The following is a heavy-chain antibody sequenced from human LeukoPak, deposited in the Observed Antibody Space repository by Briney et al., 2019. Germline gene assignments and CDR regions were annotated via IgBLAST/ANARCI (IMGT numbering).Heavy chain of an antibody. V-gene: IGHV3-30*18. Sequence: PGRSLRLSCAASGFTFSSYGMHWVRQAPGKGLEWVAVISYDGSNKYYADSVKGRFTISRDNSKNTLYLQMNSLRAEDTAEYYCAKGGEMATNWGQGTLVTVSS. CDR1: GFTFSSYG. CDR3: AKGGEMATN. CDR2: ISYDGSNK. D-gene: IGHD5-24*01. J-gene: IGHJ4*02.